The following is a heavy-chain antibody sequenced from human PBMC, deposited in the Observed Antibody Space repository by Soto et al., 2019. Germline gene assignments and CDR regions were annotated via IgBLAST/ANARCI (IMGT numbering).Heavy chain of an antibody. CDR3: ARYIPGVRYYGMDV. Sequence: EVQLLESGGGLVQPGGSLRLSCAASGFTFSSYAMKWVRQAPGKGLEWVSLIGESGTPTYYADSVKGRFNISKDNSGNTLFMEMYSLRAEDTGVYYCARYIPGVRYYGMDVWGQGTTVTVSS. V-gene: IGHV3-23*01. CDR2: IGESGTPT. D-gene: IGHD2-2*01. J-gene: IGHJ6*02. CDR1: GFTFSSYA.